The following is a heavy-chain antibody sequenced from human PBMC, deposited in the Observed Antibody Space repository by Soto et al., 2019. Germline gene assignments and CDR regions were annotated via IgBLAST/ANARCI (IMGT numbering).Heavy chain of an antibody. CDR3: ARDPSGSGSSFDY. D-gene: IGHD3-10*01. Sequence: QVQLQVSGPGPVKPSQTLSLTCTVSGGSISSGGYYWSWIRQHPGKGLEWIGYIYYSGSTYYNPSLKSRVTISVDTSKNQFSRKLSSVTAADTAVYYCARDPSGSGSSFDYWGQGTLVTVSS. CDR2: IYYSGST. V-gene: IGHV4-31*03. J-gene: IGHJ4*02. CDR1: GGSISSGGYY.